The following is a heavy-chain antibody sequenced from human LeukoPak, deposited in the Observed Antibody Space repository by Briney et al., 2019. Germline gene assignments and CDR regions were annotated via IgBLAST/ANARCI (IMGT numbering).Heavy chain of an antibody. Sequence: SETLSLTCAVYGGSFSGYYWSWIRQPPGKGLEWIGEINHSGSTNYNPSLKSRVTISVDTSKNQFSLKLSSVTAADTAVYYCAREARAATITDYWGQGTLVTVSS. J-gene: IGHJ4*02. D-gene: IGHD5-24*01. CDR1: GGSFSGYY. V-gene: IGHV4-34*01. CDR3: AREARAATITDY. CDR2: INHSGST.